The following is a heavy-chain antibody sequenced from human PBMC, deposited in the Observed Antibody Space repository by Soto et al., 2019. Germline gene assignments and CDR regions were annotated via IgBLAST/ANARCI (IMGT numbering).Heavy chain of an antibody. Sequence: SETLSLTCAVYGGSFSGYYWTWIRQPPGKGLEWIGYIYYSGSTYYNPSLKSRVTISVDTSKNQFSLKLSSVTAADTAVYYCARATIVLVPAAMVSHWFEPWGQGTLVTVSS. CDR2: IYYSGST. J-gene: IGHJ5*02. CDR3: ARATIVLVPAAMVSHWFEP. V-gene: IGHV4-30-4*08. CDR1: GGSFSGYY. D-gene: IGHD2-2*01.